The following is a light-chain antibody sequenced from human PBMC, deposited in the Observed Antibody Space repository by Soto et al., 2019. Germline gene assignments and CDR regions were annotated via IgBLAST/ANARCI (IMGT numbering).Light chain of an antibody. J-gene: IGLJ1*01. V-gene: IGLV2-11*01. CDR1: SSDVGGYNY. CDR3: CSYAGDYSYV. CDR2: DVS. Sequence: QAVLAQPRSVSGAPGQSVTISCTGNSSDVGGYNYVSWYQQHPGKAPELMVYDVSKRPSGVPDRFSGSKSGNTASLTISGLQAEDEADYYCCSYAGDYSYVFGTGTKVTVL.